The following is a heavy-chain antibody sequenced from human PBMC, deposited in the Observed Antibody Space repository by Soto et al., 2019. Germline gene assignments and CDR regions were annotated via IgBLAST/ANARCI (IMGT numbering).Heavy chain of an antibody. CDR2: VYYSGGA. V-gene: IGHV4-59*01. Sequence: SETLSLTCTVSGGSISGYYWSWIRQPPGKGLEWIGNVYYSGGAKYNPSVKRRVSISVDTSKNQFSLNLSSVTTADTAVYYCTRDGDGRMTTNPYYYYGMDVWGPGITVTVSS. CDR1: GGSISGYY. J-gene: IGHJ6*02. CDR3: TRDGDGRMTTNPYYYYGMDV. D-gene: IGHD2-21*02.